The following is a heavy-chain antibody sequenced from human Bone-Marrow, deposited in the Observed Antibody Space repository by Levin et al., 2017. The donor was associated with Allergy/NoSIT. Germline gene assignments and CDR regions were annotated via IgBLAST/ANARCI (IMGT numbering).Heavy chain of an antibody. CDR3: AHLPGYSSSRGFVRFDP. J-gene: IGHJ5*02. Sequence: ESGPTLVKPTQTLTLTCSFSGFSLNTTGVGVNWIRQPPGKSLEWLALIYWDDDKRYSPSLKSRLTISKDTSKNQVVLRMTNMAPVDTATYYCAHLPGYSSSRGFVRFDPWGQGTPVTVSS. D-gene: IGHD6-13*01. CDR1: GFSLNTTGVG. CDR2: IYWDDDK. V-gene: IGHV2-5*02.